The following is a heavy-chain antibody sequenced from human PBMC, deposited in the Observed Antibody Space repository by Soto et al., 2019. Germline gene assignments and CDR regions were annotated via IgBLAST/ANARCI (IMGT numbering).Heavy chain of an antibody. CDR1: GFTFSSYW. Sequence: EVQLVESGGGLVQPGGSLRLSCAASGFTFSSYWMHWVRQAPGKGLVWVSRINSDGSSTSYADSVKGRFTISRDNAKNTLYLQMNSLSAEDTAVYYCARDPSSSWVEEPDDNFDYWGQGTLVTVSS. CDR2: INSDGSST. D-gene: IGHD6-6*01. V-gene: IGHV3-74*01. CDR3: ARDPSSSWVEEPDDNFDY. J-gene: IGHJ4*02.